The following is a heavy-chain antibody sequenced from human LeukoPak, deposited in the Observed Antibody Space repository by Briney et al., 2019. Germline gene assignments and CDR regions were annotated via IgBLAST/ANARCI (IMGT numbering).Heavy chain of an antibody. Sequence: GESLQISCQGSGYSFTSYWIGWVRHMPGKGLEWMGIIYPGDSDTRYSPSFQGQVTISADKSISTAYLQWSSLKASDTAMYYCARFESSDYYGMDVWGKGTTVTVSS. D-gene: IGHD6-19*01. CDR2: IYPGDSDT. CDR3: ARFESSDYYGMDV. J-gene: IGHJ6*04. V-gene: IGHV5-51*01. CDR1: GYSFTSYW.